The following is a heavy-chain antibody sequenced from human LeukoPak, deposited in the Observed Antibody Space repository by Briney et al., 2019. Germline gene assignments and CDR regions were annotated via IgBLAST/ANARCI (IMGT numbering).Heavy chain of an antibody. CDR2: INPSGGST. Sequence: ASVKVSCKASGYRFTSYDMHWVRQAPGQGLEWMGIINPSGGSTSYAQRFQGRVAMTRDTSTSTVYMELSSLRSEDTAVYYCARDPYGSGSYLFDYWGQGTLVTVSP. J-gene: IGHJ4*02. CDR3: ARDPYGSGSYLFDY. D-gene: IGHD3-10*01. CDR1: GYRFTSYD. V-gene: IGHV1-46*01.